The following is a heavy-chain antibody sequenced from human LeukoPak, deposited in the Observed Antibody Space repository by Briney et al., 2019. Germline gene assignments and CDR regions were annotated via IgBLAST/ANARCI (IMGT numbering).Heavy chain of an antibody. CDR1: GYTFSNYG. Sequence: ASVKVSCTASGYTFSNYGISWVRQAPGQGLEWLGWVSAFNGNTNYAEKVQGRVTMTRDTSTGTAHMELRSLGSDDTAVYYCATLQPAAAHFDHWGQGTLVTVSS. J-gene: IGHJ4*02. CDR2: VSAFNGNT. V-gene: IGHV1-18*01. CDR3: ATLQPAAAHFDH. D-gene: IGHD2-2*01.